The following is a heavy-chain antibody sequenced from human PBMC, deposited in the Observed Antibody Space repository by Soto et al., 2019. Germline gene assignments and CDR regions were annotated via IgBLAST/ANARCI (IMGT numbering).Heavy chain of an antibody. CDR3: ARSLGELSLLGYYYYYMDV. V-gene: IGHV1-18*01. CDR2: ISAYNGNT. D-gene: IGHD3-16*02. J-gene: IGHJ6*03. Sequence: QVQLVQSGAEVKKPGASVKVSCKASGYTFTSYGISWVRQAPGQGLEWMGWISAYNGNTNYAQKLQGRVTMTTDTATSTASMELRSLRSDDTAVYYCARSLGELSLLGYYYYYMDVWGKGTTVTVSS. CDR1: GYTFTSYG.